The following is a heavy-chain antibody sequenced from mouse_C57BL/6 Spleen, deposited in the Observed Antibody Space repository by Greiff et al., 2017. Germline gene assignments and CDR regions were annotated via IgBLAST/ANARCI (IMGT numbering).Heavy chain of an antibody. CDR1: GYTFTSYW. J-gene: IGHJ4*01. V-gene: IGHV1-55*01. CDR3: ARSPYDGYYGGDYAMDY. D-gene: IGHD2-3*01. Sequence: VKLQESGAELVKPGASVKMSCKASGYTFTSYWITWVKQRPGQGLEWIGDIYPGSGSTNYNEKFKSKATLTVDTSSSTAYMQLSSLTSEDSAVYYCARSPYDGYYGGDYAMDYWGQGTSVTVSS. CDR2: IYPGSGST.